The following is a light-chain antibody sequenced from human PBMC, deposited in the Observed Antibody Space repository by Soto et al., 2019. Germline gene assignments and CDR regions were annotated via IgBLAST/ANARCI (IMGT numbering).Light chain of an antibody. Sequence: DIQLTQSPSFLSASVGDRVTITCRASQAISSYLAWYQQKPGKAPKLLIYAASTLQSGVPSRFSGSGSGTEFTLTISILQPEDFATYYCQQLRTFGPGTKVDIK. V-gene: IGKV1-9*01. CDR2: AAS. CDR3: QQLRT. CDR1: QAISSY. J-gene: IGKJ3*01.